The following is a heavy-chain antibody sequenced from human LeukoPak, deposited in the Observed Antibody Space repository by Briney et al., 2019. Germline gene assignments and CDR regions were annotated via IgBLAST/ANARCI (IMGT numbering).Heavy chain of an antibody. Sequence: GGSLRLSCAASGITVNTNYMTWVRQAPGKGLEWVSAISGSGGSTYYADSVKGRFTISRDNSKNTLYLQMNSLRAEDTAVYYCAKLMIYSSGWYFDYWGQGTLVTVSS. V-gene: IGHV3-23*01. CDR1: GITVNTNY. CDR3: AKLMIYSSGWYFDY. CDR2: ISGSGGST. J-gene: IGHJ4*02. D-gene: IGHD6-19*01.